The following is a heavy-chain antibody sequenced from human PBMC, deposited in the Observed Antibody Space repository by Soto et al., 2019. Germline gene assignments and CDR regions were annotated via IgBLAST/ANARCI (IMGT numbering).Heavy chain of an antibody. J-gene: IGHJ5*02. CDR1: GFTFSSYG. CDR2: IWYDGSNK. CDR3: ARDREWELLXQNWFDP. V-gene: IGHV3-33*01. D-gene: IGHD1-26*01. Sequence: GGSLRLSCAASGFTFSSYGMHWVRQAPGKGLEWVAVIWYDGSNKYYADSVKGRFTISRDNSKNTLYLQMNSLRAEDTAVYYCARDREWELLXQNWFDPWGQGTLVTVSS.